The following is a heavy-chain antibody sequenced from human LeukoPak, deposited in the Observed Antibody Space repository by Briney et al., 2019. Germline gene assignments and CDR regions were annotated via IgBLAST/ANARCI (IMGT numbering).Heavy chain of an antibody. CDR1: GFTFSSYG. V-gene: IGHV3-30*03. CDR2: ISYDGSNK. Sequence: GRSLRLSCAASGFTFSSYGMHWVRLAPGKGLEWVAVISYDGSNKYYADSVKGRFTISRDNSKNTLYLQMNSLRAEDTAVYYCARDSGITMVRGAQGPDYWGQGTLVTVSS. J-gene: IGHJ4*02. D-gene: IGHD3-10*01. CDR3: ARDSGITMVRGAQGPDY.